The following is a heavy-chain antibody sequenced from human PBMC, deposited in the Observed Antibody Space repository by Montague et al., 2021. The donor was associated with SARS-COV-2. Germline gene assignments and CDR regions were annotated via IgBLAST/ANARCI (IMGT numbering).Heavy chain of an antibody. J-gene: IGHJ6*02. Sequence: SETLSLTCTVSGGSISSPDYYWGWIRQSPGKGLEWIGSISYTGRTYYNPSLRSRVSFSMDTSKNHFSLKLSSVTAADTAIYYCARERLDCSGTSCYTNGLDVWGQGTMVTVSS. D-gene: IGHD2-15*01. CDR1: GGSISSPDYY. CDR2: ISYTGRT. CDR3: ARERLDCSGTSCYTNGLDV. V-gene: IGHV4-39*02.